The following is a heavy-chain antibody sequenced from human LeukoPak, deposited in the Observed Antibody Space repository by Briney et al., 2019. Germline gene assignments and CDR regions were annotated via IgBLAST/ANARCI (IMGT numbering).Heavy chain of an antibody. Sequence: GXXLRLSCAASGFTFDDYGMSWGRQAPGKGLEWVSGINWNGGSTVYADSVKGGSTISRDNAKNSLYLQMNSLRAEDTALYYCAREGGPRIQLWYLLRYWGQGTLVTVSS. CDR2: INWNGGST. CDR1: GFTFDDYG. D-gene: IGHD5-18*01. CDR3: AREGGPRIQLWYLLRY. V-gene: IGHV3-20*04. J-gene: IGHJ4*02.